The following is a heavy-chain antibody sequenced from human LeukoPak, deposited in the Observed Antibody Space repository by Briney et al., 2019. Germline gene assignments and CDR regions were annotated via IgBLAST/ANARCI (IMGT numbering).Heavy chain of an antibody. Sequence: ASVKVSCKASGYTFTSYYMHWVRQAPGQGLEWMGIINPSGGSTSYAQEFQGRVTMTRDTSTSTVYMELSSLRSEDTAVYYCAREGLVVAQDDYWGQGTLVTVSS. V-gene: IGHV1-46*01. J-gene: IGHJ4*02. D-gene: IGHD5-12*01. CDR1: GYTFTSYY. CDR2: INPSGGST. CDR3: AREGLVVAQDDY.